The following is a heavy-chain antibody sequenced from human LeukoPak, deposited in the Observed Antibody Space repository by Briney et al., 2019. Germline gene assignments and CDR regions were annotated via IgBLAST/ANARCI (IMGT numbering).Heavy chain of an antibody. CDR3: AKVRYYDILTGYFDY. CDR1: GFTVSSDY. V-gene: IGHV3-53*01. Sequence: PGGSLRLSCAASGFTVSSDYISWVRQAPGKGLEWVSVIYSGGSTNYADSVRARFTISRDNSKNTLYLQMNSLRAEDTAVYYCAKVRYYDILTGYFDYWGQGTLVTVSS. CDR2: IYSGGST. J-gene: IGHJ4*02. D-gene: IGHD3-9*01.